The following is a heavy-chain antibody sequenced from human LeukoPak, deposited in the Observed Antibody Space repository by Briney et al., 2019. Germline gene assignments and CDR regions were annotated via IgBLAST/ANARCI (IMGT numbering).Heavy chain of an antibody. CDR1: GFTVSSDY. D-gene: IGHD6-13*01. CDR2: ISSGGST. Sequence: GGSLRLSCAASGFTVSSDYMGWVRQAPEKGLEWVSLISSGGSTYYADSLKGRFTISRDNSKNTLYLQMNSLRAEDTAVYYCARDRQQLVLGYYYYGMDVWGQGTTVTVSS. V-gene: IGHV3-66*01. CDR3: ARDRQQLVLGYYYYGMDV. J-gene: IGHJ6*02.